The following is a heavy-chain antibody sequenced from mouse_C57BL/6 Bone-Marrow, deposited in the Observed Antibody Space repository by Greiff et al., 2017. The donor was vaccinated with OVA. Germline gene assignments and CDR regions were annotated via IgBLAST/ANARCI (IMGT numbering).Heavy chain of an antibody. V-gene: IGHV5-12*01. Sequence: EVQLVESGGGLVQPGGSLKLSCAASGFTFSDFYMYWIRQTPEKRLEWVAYISNGGGSTYYPDTVKGRFTISRDNAKNTQYLQMSRLKSEDTAMYYCARLDAMDYWGQGTAVTVSS. CDR1: GFTFSDFY. CDR2: ISNGGGST. J-gene: IGHJ4*01. CDR3: ARLDAMDY.